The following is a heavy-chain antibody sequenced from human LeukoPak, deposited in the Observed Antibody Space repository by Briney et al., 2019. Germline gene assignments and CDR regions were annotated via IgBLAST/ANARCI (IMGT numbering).Heavy chain of an antibody. D-gene: IGHD3-10*01. CDR1: GFTVSSNY. V-gene: IGHV3-53*01. Sequence: GGSLRLSCAASGFTVSSNYMSWVRQAPGKGLEWVSVIYSGGSTYYAGSVKGRFTISRDNSKNTLYLQMNSLRAEDTAVYYCAAAHGSATRFDYWGQGTLVTVSS. J-gene: IGHJ4*02. CDR2: IYSGGST. CDR3: AAAHGSATRFDY.